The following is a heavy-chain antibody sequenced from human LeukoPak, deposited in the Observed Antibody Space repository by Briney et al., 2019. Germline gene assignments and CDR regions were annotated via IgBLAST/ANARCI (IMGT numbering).Heavy chain of an antibody. Sequence: GRSLRLSCAASGFTFSTYGMHWVRQAPGKGLEWVAFIWNDGSNKYYADSVKGRFTISRDNSKNTLYLQMNSLRAEDTAVYYCARNSFYEYYFDYWGQGTLVTVSS. CDR1: GFTFSTYG. CDR2: IWNDGSNK. CDR3: ARNSFYEYYFDY. V-gene: IGHV3-33*01. J-gene: IGHJ4*02. D-gene: IGHD5/OR15-5a*01.